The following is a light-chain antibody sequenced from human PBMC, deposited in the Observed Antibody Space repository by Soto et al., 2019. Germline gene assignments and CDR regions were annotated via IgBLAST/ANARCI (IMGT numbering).Light chain of an antibody. Sequence: DIVMTQSPDSLAGSLGERATINCKSSQSVLYSSNSKNYLAWYQQKPGQPLKLLIYWASTRESGVPDRFSGSGNGTDFTLTISSVQAEDVAVYYCQPYYGTPLTFGGGTKVEIK. CDR3: QPYYGTPLT. V-gene: IGKV4-1*01. CDR1: QSVLYSSNSKNY. CDR2: WAS. J-gene: IGKJ4*01.